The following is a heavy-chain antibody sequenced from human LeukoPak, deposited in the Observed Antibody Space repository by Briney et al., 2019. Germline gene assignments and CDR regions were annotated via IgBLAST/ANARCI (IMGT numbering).Heavy chain of an antibody. J-gene: IGHJ4*02. Sequence: GGSLRLSCAASGFTFSSYAMSWVRQAPGKGLEWVSAISGSGGSTYYADSVKGRFTISRDNSKNTLYLQMNSLRAEDTAVYYSAKGGYSSGWALDYWGQGTLVTVSS. V-gene: IGHV3-23*01. D-gene: IGHD6-19*01. CDR3: AKGGYSSGWALDY. CDR2: ISGSGGST. CDR1: GFTFSSYA.